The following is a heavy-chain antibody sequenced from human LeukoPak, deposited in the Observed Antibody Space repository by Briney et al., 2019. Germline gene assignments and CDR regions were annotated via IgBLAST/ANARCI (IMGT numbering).Heavy chain of an antibody. CDR3: ARRGVVGPGSKPHNFFQRDV. CDR1: GDSLSSTNYF. D-gene: IGHD2-2*01. V-gene: IGHV4-39*01. Sequence: SHTLSLACTVVGDSLSSTNYFSGCLRQSPMKGLEWIGIVYHNASTHFLTALRSRASISSDIATPQISQKVRSVTAADTAVYFRARRGVVGPGSKPHNFFQRDVWGKGTTVTVSS. CDR2: VYHNAST. J-gene: IGHJ6*04.